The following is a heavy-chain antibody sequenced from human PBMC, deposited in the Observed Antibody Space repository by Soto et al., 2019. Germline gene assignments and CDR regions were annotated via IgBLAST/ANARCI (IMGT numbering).Heavy chain of an antibody. CDR2: IDASGGT. V-gene: IGHV4-34*01. Sequence: PSETLSLTCAVFGGSRRGDWRSWIRQPPGKGLEWIGEIDASGGTNYNPSLKSRVTISEDTSKNQFSLKLTSVIAADTAVYFCARAAFSGPYHAFHIWGQGTTVTVS. J-gene: IGHJ3*02. CDR3: ARAAFSGPYHAFHI. D-gene: IGHD1-26*01. CDR1: GGSRRGDW.